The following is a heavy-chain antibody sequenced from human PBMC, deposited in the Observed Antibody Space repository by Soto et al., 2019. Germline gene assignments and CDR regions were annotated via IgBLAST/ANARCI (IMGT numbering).Heavy chain of an antibody. CDR3: AAGLGGHILTGYREYYFDY. Sequence: ASVKVSCKASGYTFTSYGISWVRQAPGQGLEWMGWISAYNGNTNYAQKLQGRVTMTTDTSTSTAYMELRSLRSDDTAVYYCAAGLGGHILTGYREYYFDYWGQGTLVTVSS. CDR1: GYTFTSYG. CDR2: ISAYNGNT. V-gene: IGHV1-18*01. D-gene: IGHD3-9*01. J-gene: IGHJ4*02.